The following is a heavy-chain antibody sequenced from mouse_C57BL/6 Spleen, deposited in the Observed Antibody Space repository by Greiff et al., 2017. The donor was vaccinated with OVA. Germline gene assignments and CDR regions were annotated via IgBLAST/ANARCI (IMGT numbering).Heavy chain of an antibody. CDR2: ISPSTGGT. CDR1: GYTFTSYW. J-gene: IGHJ2*01. V-gene: IGHV1-53*01. D-gene: IGHD3-2*02. Sequence: QVQLQQPGTELVKPGASVKLSCKASGYTFTSYWMHWVKQRPGQGLEWIGNISPSTGGTNYNEKFKSKATLTVDKSSSTASLQLSSRTAEEAAVDYCGRGDSSGYVDFDDWGQGTTLTVSS. CDR3: GRGDSSGYVDFDD.